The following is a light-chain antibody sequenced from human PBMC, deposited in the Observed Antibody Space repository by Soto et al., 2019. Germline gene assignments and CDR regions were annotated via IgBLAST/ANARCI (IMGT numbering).Light chain of an antibody. Sequence: ILMTQSPATLSVSPGERATLSCRASQSVSNNLAWYQQKPGQAPRLLIYDASTRATGIPARFSGSGSGTEFTLTITGLQSEDFAVYYCQQYNNWPTWTFGQGTNVEIK. CDR1: QSVSNN. V-gene: IGKV3-15*01. CDR2: DAS. CDR3: QQYNNWPTWT. J-gene: IGKJ1*01.